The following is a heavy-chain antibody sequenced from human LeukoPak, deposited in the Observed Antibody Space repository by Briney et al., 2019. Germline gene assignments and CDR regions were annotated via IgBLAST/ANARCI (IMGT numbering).Heavy chain of an antibody. J-gene: IGHJ4*02. CDR2: IYYSGST. V-gene: IGHV4-31*03. CDR1: GGSISSGGYY. Sequence: SQTLSLTCTVSGGSISSGGYYWSWIRQHPGKGLEWIGYIYYSGSTYYNPSLKSRVTISVDTSKNQFSLKLSSVTAADTAVYYCARVNAKERPFDYWGQGTLVTVSS. D-gene: IGHD1-1*01. CDR3: ARVNAKERPFDY.